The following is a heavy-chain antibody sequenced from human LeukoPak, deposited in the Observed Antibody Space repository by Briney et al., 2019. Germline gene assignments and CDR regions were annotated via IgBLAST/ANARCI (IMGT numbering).Heavy chain of an antibody. CDR2: INHSGST. CDR3: ARDPQGTAMDLGYGMDV. CDR1: GGSFSGYY. D-gene: IGHD5-18*01. Sequence: SETLSLTCAVYGGSFSGYYWSWIRQPPGKGLEWIGEINHSGSTNYNPSLKSRVTISVDTSKNQFSLKLSSVTAADTAVYYCARDPQGTAMDLGYGMDVWGQGTTVTVSS. J-gene: IGHJ6*02. V-gene: IGHV4-34*01.